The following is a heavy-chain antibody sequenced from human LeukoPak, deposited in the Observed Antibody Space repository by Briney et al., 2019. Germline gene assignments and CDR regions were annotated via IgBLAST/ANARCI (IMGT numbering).Heavy chain of an antibody. CDR3: AKDQGYQLLYGLTACDY. CDR2: IWYYGSNR. V-gene: IGHV3-33*06. J-gene: IGHJ4*02. D-gene: IGHD2-2*02. Sequence: GGSLRLSCAASGFSFSDYGMHWVRQAPGKGLEWVALIWYYGSNRYFADSVKGRFTISRDNSKTTLYLQMNSLRAEDTAVYYCAKDQGYQLLYGLTACDYWGQGTLVTVST. CDR1: GFSFSDYG.